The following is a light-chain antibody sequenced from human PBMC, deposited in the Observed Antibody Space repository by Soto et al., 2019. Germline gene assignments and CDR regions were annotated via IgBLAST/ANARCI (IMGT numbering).Light chain of an antibody. J-gene: IGKJ1*01. CDR1: QSVSSK. V-gene: IGKV3-15*01. Sequence: EIVMPQSPAPLSLSPGEEPSLASGASQSVSSKLAWYQQKPGQAPRLLIYGASTRATGIPARFSGSGSGTEFTLIISSLQSEDSAVYYCQQYNSWLWTFGQGTKVDIK. CDR3: QQYNSWLWT. CDR2: GAS.